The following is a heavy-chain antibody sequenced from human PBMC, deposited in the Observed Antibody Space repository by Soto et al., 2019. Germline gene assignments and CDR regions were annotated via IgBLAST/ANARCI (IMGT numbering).Heavy chain of an antibody. CDR2: ISYDGSNK. CDR1: GFTFSSYG. J-gene: IGHJ4*02. V-gene: IGHV3-30*18. Sequence: SLRLSCAASGFTFSSYGMHWVRQAPGKGLEWVAVISYDGSNKYYADSVKGRFTISRDNSKNTLYLQMNSLRAEDTAVYYCAKDHHLSIAARPDPSGFDYWGQGTLVTVSS. CDR3: AKDHHLSIAARPDPSGFDY. D-gene: IGHD6-6*01.